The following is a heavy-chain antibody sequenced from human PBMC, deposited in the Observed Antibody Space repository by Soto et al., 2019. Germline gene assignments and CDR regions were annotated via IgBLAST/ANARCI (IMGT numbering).Heavy chain of an antibody. V-gene: IGHV4-59*01. CDR2: IYYSGST. CDR3: ARERAVTGTNYYYYYMDV. D-gene: IGHD1-20*01. CDR1: GGSISSYY. Sequence: SETLSLTYTVSGGSISSYYWSWIRQPPGKGLEWIGYIYYSGSTNYNPSLKSRVTISVDTSKNQFSLKLSSVTAADTAVYYCARERAVTGTNYYYYYMDVWGKGTTVTVSS. J-gene: IGHJ6*03.